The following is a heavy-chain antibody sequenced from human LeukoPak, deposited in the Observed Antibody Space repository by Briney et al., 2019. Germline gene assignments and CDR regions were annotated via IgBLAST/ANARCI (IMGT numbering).Heavy chain of an antibody. V-gene: IGHV3-21*01. CDR1: GFTFSSYS. D-gene: IGHD5-24*01. CDR2: ISSSSSYI. CDR3: ARDGYNYVGTGFDY. J-gene: IGHJ4*02. Sequence: GGSLRLSCAASGFTFSSYSMNWVRQAPGKGLEWVSSISSSSSYIYYADSVKGRFTISRDNAKNSLYLQMNSLRAEDTAVYYCARDGYNYVGTGFDYWAREPWSPSPQ.